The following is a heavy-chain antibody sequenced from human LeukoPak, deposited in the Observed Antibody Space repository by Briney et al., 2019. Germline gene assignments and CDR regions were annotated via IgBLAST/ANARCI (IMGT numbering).Heavy chain of an antibody. V-gene: IGHV3-23*01. D-gene: IGHD3-16*02. Sequence: GGSLRLSCGVSGITLSNYAMCWVRQAPGKGLEWVAGLSGSAGGTTYADSVKGRFTISRDNSKNTLFLQMDRLRAEDTAVYFCAKRGVVVRVFLVGFHREAYYFDSWGQGAQVTVSS. CDR2: LSGSAGGT. CDR3: AKRGVVVRVFLVGFHREAYYFDS. J-gene: IGHJ4*02. CDR1: GITLSNYA.